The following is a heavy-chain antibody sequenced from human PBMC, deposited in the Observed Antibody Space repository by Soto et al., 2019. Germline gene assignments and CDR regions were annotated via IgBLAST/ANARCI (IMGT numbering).Heavy chain of an antibody. CDR3: TTDPEAYCGGDCYPEDY. Sequence: GGSLRLSCAASGFTFSSYAMHWVRQAPGKGLEWVGRIKSKTDGGTTDYAAPVKGRFTISRDDSKNTLYLQMNSLKTEDTAVYYCTTDPEAYCGGDCYPEDYWGQGTLVTVSS. D-gene: IGHD2-21*01. CDR2: IKSKTDGGTT. J-gene: IGHJ4*02. V-gene: IGHV3-15*01. CDR1: GFTFSSYA.